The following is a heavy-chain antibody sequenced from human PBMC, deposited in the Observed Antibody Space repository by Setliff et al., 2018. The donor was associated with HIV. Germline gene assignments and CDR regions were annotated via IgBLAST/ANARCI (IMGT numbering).Heavy chain of an antibody. CDR3: ARDEEQWLAFDC. V-gene: IGHV4-34*01. CDR1: GGSFSGYY. Sequence: SETLSLTCAVYGGSFSGYYWSWIRQPPGKGLEWIGEINHSGSTNYNPSLKSRVTISVDTSKNQFSLKVSSVTAADTAVYYCARDEEQWLAFDCWGQGTLVTVSS. J-gene: IGHJ4*02. CDR2: INHSGST. D-gene: IGHD6-19*01.